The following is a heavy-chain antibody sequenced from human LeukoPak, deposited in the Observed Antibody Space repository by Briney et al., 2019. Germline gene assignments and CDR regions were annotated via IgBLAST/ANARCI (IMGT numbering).Heavy chain of an antibody. CDR1: GFTLSSYP. V-gene: IGHV3-23*01. Sequence: GGSLRLSCVASGFTLSSYPLSWVRQAPGKGLEWVSAISGSGVNTYYSDSVRGRFTISRDNSKNTLYLQMNSPEAEDTAVYFCAKGTYYEEISGYNGLFDSWGLGTLVTVSS. J-gene: IGHJ4*02. CDR2: ISGSGVNT. D-gene: IGHD3-22*01. CDR3: AKGTYYEEISGYNGLFDS.